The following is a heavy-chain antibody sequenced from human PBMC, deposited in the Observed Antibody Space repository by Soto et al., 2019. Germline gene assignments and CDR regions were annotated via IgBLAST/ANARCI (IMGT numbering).Heavy chain of an antibody. J-gene: IGHJ6*02. Sequence: SETLSPTCAVYGGSFSGYYWSWIRQPPGKGLEWIGEINHSGSTNYNPSLKSRVTISVDTSKNQFSLKLSSVTAADTAAYYCARRLPPSAAGYDYYYGMDVWGRGTTVTVSS. CDR1: GGSFSGYY. CDR3: ARRLPPSAAGYDYYYGMDV. V-gene: IGHV4-34*01. CDR2: INHSGST. D-gene: IGHD6-13*01.